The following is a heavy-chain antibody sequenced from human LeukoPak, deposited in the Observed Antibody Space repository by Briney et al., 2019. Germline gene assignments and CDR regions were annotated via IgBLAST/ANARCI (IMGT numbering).Heavy chain of an antibody. CDR3: ARDLMGVVVPAAQGGDDAFDI. J-gene: IGHJ3*02. D-gene: IGHD2-2*01. CDR1: GGSISSGGYY. V-gene: IGHV4-61*02. CDR2: IQTNGGT. Sequence: PSQTLSLTCTVSGGSISSGGYYWNWIRQPAGKGLEWIGRIQTNGGTNYNPSLNSRVTISVDTSENQFSLELRSVTAADTAVYYCARDLMGVVVPAAQGGDDAFDIWGQGTMVTVSS.